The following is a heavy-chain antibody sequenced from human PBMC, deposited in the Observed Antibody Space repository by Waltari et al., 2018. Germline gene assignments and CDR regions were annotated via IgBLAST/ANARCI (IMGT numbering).Heavy chain of an antibody. D-gene: IGHD4-4*01. V-gene: IGHV3-33*01. J-gene: IGHJ5*02. CDR2: VWSNGNNQ. CDR3: ARWDYNNNCFDP. CDR1: GFTFSTFG. Sequence: QVQLVESGGGVVQPGGSLRLSCAASGFTFSTFGMHWVRLAPGKGLEGGEIVWSNGNNQYYADSVKGRFTISRDNSKSTLYLQMNSLRAEDTAVYYCARWDYNNNCFDPWGQGTLVTVSS.